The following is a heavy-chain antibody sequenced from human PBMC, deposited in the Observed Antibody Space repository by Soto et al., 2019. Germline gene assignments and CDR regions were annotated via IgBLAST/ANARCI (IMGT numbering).Heavy chain of an antibody. CDR2: VYHTGDT. J-gene: IGHJ5*02. V-gene: IGHV4-4*02. CDR1: GGTAASSHW. D-gene: IGHD2-21*02. Sequence: SEALSLTCGVSGGTAASSHWWSWVRQSPGRGLEWIGNVYHTGDTNFNPSLQSRVTFSVDKSNNQFSLRLTSVTAADTAVYFCAREIVTAGGSNYFDPWGPGTLVTAPQ. CDR3: AREIVTAGGSNYFDP.